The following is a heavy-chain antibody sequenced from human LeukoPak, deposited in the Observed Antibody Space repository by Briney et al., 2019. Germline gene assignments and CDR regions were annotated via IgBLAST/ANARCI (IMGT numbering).Heavy chain of an antibody. CDR3: AREALGGVISVGAFDI. CDR2: INPNSGGT. CDR1: GYTFTGYY. J-gene: IGHJ3*02. D-gene: IGHD3-16*01. V-gene: IGHV1-2*04. Sequence: GASVKVSCKASGYTFTGYYMHWVRQAPGQGLEWMGWINPNSGGTNYAQKFQGWVTMTRHTSISTAYMELSRLRSDDTAVYYCAREALGGVISVGAFDIWGQGTMVTVSS.